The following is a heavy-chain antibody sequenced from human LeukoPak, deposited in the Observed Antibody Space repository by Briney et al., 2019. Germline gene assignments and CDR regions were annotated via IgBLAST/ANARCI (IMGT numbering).Heavy chain of an antibody. J-gene: IGHJ4*02. CDR3: AKARILTGYYTSATDY. CDR1: GFTFSSYG. Sequence: GGSLRLSCAASGFTFSSYGMHWVRRAPGKGLEWVAFVRHDGSNKYYADFVKGRFTISRDNSKNTLYLQVNSLRAEDTAVYYCAKARILTGYYTSATDYWGQGTLVTVSS. D-gene: IGHD3-9*01. V-gene: IGHV3-30*02. CDR2: VRHDGSNK.